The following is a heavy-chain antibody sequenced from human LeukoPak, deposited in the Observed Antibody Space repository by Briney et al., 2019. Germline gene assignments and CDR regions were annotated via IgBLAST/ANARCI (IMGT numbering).Heavy chain of an antibody. J-gene: IGHJ4*02. D-gene: IGHD3-3*01. CDR3: ARSPPQYDFWSGYNYPYFDY. CDR2: IIPIFGTA. Sequence: VASVKVSCKASGGTFSSYAISWVRQAPGQGLEWMGGIIPIFGTANYAQKFQGRVTITADESTSTAYMEPSSLRSEDTAVYYCARSPPQYDFWSGYNYPYFDYWGQGTLVTVSS. V-gene: IGHV1-69*01. CDR1: GGTFSSYA.